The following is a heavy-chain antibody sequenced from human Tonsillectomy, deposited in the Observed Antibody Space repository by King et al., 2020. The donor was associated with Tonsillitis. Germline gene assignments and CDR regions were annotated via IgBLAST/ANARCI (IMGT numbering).Heavy chain of an antibody. CDR2: IFYSGST. J-gene: IGHJ3*02. CDR3: ARDIGYYDSSGYENGDAFDI. V-gene: IGHV4-59*01. D-gene: IGHD3-22*01. Sequence: VQLQESGPGLVKPSETLSLTCTVSGGSISSYYWSWIRQPPGKGLEWIGYIFYSGSTKYNPSLKSRVTISVDTSKNQFSLKLSSVTAADTAVYYCARDIGYYDSSGYENGDAFDIWGQGAVVTVSS. CDR1: GGSISSYY.